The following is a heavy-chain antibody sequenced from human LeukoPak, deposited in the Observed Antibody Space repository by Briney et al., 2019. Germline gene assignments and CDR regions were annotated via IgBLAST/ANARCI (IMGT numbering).Heavy chain of an antibody. CDR1: GFTFRRFW. J-gene: IGHJ3*01. V-gene: IGHV3-7*01. D-gene: IGHD3-22*01. CDR2: IKQDGSEQ. Sequence: GGSLRLSCAASGFTFRRFWMSWVRQAPGKGLEWAANIKQDGSEQYYVDSVKGRFTISRDNAKNSLYLQMNSLRAEDTAVYYCARDTEMLYYDANGYHAWGQGTMVTVSS. CDR3: ARDTEMLYYDANGYHA.